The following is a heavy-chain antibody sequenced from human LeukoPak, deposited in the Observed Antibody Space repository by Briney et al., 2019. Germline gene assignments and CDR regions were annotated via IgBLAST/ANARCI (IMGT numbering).Heavy chain of an antibody. D-gene: IGHD6-13*01. V-gene: IGHV4-59*08. CDR2: IHYSGST. CDR3: ARQNPAASGQGLDY. Sequence: PSETLSLTCTVSGGSISGYYWSWIRQPPGKGLEWIGYIHYSGSTSYNPSLESRVTFSVDTSKNHFSLELTSVTAADTAVYYCARQNPAASGQGLDYWGQGTLVTVSS. CDR1: GGSISGYY. J-gene: IGHJ4*02.